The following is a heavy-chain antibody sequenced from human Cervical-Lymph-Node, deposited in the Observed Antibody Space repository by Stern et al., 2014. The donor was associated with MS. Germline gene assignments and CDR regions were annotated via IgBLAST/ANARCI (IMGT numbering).Heavy chain of an antibody. J-gene: IGHJ4*02. D-gene: IGHD5-12*01. V-gene: IGHV3-30*18. CDR2: ISHEGVNK. CDR1: GFTFSSYA. Sequence: VQLVESGGGVVQPGRSLRLSCAASGFTFSSYAMHWVRQAPGKGLEWVAVISHEGVNKYYADSVKGRFTISRDNSKNTLYLQVSSLRAEDTAVYYCAQGGQWLRSLPLDYWGQGTLVTVSS. CDR3: AQGGQWLRSLPLDY.